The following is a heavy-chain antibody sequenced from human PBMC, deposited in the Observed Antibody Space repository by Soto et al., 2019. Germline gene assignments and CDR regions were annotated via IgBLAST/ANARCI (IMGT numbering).Heavy chain of an antibody. J-gene: IGHJ4*02. D-gene: IGHD3-3*01. Sequence: QVQLVESGGGVVQPGTSLRLSCAASGFSFSSYAMHWVRQAPGKGLEWVAALWYDGSNQNYAESVKGRFTIYRDNSKSTVYLQMNSLKAEDTAVYYCARDINDFWSGYLYWGQGTLVTVSS. V-gene: IGHV3-33*01. CDR1: GFSFSSYA. CDR2: LWYDGSNQ. CDR3: ARDINDFWSGYLY.